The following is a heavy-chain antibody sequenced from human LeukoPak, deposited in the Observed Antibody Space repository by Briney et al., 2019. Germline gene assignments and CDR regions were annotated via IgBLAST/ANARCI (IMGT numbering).Heavy chain of an antibody. CDR2: IYYSGST. CDR3: ARTRPSGSYRSFNWFDP. J-gene: IGHJ5*02. Sequence: SETLSLTCTVSGGSISSSSYYWGWIRQPPGKGLEWIGSIYYSGSTYYNPSLKSRLTISVDTAKNQFSLKLSSVTAADTAVYYCARTRPSGSYRSFNWFDPWGQGTLVTVSS. D-gene: IGHD3-10*01. V-gene: IGHV4-39*01. CDR1: GGSISSSSYY.